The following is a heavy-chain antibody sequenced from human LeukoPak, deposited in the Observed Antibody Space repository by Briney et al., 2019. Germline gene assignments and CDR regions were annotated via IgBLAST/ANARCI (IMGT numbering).Heavy chain of an antibody. V-gene: IGHV3-15*01. J-gene: IGHJ4*02. CDR2: IKRKGDDGTI. CDR3: TVWTGRSDFDY. D-gene: IGHD3/OR15-3a*01. CDR1: GFTFSNDC. Sequence: GGSLRLSCAASGFTFSNDCMSWVRQAPGRGLEWVGRIKRKGDDGTIDYAAPVKGRLSISRDDSKNTLYLQMNSLKSEDTVVYYCTVWTGRSDFDYWGQGTLVTVSS.